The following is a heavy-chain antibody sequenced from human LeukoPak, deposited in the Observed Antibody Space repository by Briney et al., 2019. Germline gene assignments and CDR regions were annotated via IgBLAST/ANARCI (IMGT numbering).Heavy chain of an antibody. V-gene: IGHV3-30*04. CDR3: AKETTYYDILTGYYTNAFDI. J-gene: IGHJ3*02. CDR2: ISYDGSNK. Sequence: SGGSLRLSCAASGFTFSSYAMHWVRQAPGKGLEWVAVISYDGSNKYYADSVKGRFTISRDNSKNTLYLQMNSLRAEDTTVYYCAKETTYYDILTGYYTNAFDIWGQGTMVTVSS. D-gene: IGHD3-9*01. CDR1: GFTFSSYA.